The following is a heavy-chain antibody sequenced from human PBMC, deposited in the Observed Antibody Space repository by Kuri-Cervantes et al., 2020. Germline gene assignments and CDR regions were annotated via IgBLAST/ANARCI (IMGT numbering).Heavy chain of an antibody. V-gene: IGHV3-15*01. CDR2: IKSKTDGGTT. CDR1: GFTFSNAW. CDR3: ARREHDFWSGYYTGIGQAVDY. D-gene: IGHD3-3*01. Sequence: GESLKISCAASGFTFSNAWMSWVRQAPGKGLEWVGRIKSKTDGGTTDYAAPVKGRFTISRDDSKNTLYLQMNSLRAEDTAVYYCARREHDFWSGYYTGIGQAVDYWGQGTLVTVSS. J-gene: IGHJ4*02.